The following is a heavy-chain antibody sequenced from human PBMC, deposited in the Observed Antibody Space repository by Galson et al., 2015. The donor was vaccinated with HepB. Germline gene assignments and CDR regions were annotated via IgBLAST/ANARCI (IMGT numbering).Heavy chain of an antibody. J-gene: IGHJ4*02. CDR1: GFTFSSYS. CDR2: ISSSSTI. Sequence: SLRLSCAASGFTFSSYSMNWVRQAPGKGLEWVSYISSSSTIYYADSVKGRFTISRDNAKNSLYLQMNSLRDEDTAVYYCARGFLEWLSLFRYFDYWGQGTLVTVSS. D-gene: IGHD3-3*01. CDR3: ARGFLEWLSLFRYFDY. V-gene: IGHV3-48*02.